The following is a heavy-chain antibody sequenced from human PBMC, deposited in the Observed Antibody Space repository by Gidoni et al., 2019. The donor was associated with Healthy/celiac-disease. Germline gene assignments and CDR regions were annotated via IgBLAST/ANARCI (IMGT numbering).Heavy chain of an antibody. J-gene: IGHJ4*02. CDR2: ISSSSSTI. V-gene: IGHV3-48*01. CDR1: GFTFSSYS. D-gene: IGHD1-1*01. Sequence: EVQLVESGGGLVQPGGSLRLSCAASGFTFSSYSMNWVRQAPGKGLEWVSYISSSSSTIYYADSVKGRFTISRDNAKNSLYLQMNSLRAEDTAVYYCASQYDPYLLDYWGQGTLVTVSS. CDR3: ASQYDPYLLDY.